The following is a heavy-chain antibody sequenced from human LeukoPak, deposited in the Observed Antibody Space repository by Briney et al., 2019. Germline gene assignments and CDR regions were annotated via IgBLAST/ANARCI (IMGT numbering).Heavy chain of an antibody. V-gene: IGHV1-69*04. J-gene: IGHJ4*02. CDR2: IIPILGIA. CDR3: ARDKGGNSNFDY. D-gene: IGHD4-23*01. CDR1: GGTFSSYA. Sequence: ASVKVSCKASGGTFSSYAISWVRQAPGQGLEWMGRIIPILGIANYAQKFQGRVTITADKSTSTAYMELSSLRSEDTAVYYCARDKGGNSNFDYWGQGTLVTVSS.